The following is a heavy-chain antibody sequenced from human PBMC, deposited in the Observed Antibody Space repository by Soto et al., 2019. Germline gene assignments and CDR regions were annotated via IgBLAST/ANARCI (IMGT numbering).Heavy chain of an antibody. D-gene: IGHD2-2*01. CDR2: INISGST. V-gene: IGHV4-34*01. Sequence: SETLSLTCAVYGGSFSGYPWGWIRQPPGKGLERIGEINISGSTNYNPSLKSRVTISVATSKNQFSLKLSSVTGADSAVYYCARGVVVVGDSGKGPYYYYYGMDVWGQGTTVTVSS. CDR1: GGSFSGYP. CDR3: ARGVVVVGDSGKGPYYYYYGMDV. J-gene: IGHJ6*02.